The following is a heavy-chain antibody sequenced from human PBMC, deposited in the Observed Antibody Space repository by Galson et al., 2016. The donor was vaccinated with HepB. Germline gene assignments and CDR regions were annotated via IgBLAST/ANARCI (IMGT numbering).Heavy chain of an antibody. V-gene: IGHV3-48*02. D-gene: IGHD2-2*01. J-gene: IGHJ3*02. CDR1: GFTFSIHT. CDR2: IGGSTGTI. CDR3: ARDLGYCSTISCHEEHRAFDI. Sequence: SLRLSCAASGFTFSIHTMNWFRQAPGKELEWISTIGGSTGTIHYADSVKGRFTISRDNAKNSMYLQMNSLRDDDTAVYYCARDLGYCSTISCHEEHRAFDIWGQGTMVPVSS.